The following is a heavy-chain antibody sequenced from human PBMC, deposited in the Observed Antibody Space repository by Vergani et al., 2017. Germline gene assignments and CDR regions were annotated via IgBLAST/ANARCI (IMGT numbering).Heavy chain of an antibody. Sequence: QVQLQESGPGLVKPSETLSLTCTVSGGSISSYYWSWIRQPPGKGLEWIGYIYYSGSTNYNPSLKSRVTISVDTSKNQFSLKLSYVTAADTAVYYCARGGHWEYYDILTGYKPPGYYYYYMDVWGKGTTVTVSS. CDR3: ARGGHWEYYDILTGYKPPGYYYYYMDV. V-gene: IGHV4-59*01. CDR1: GGSISSYY. J-gene: IGHJ6*03. CDR2: IYYSGST. D-gene: IGHD3-9*01.